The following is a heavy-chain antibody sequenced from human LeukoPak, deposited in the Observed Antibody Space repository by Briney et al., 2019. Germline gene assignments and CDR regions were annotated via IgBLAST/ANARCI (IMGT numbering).Heavy chain of an antibody. V-gene: IGHV3-23*01. CDR2: ISGGGVST. CDR3: AKAVTVASFDY. J-gene: IGHJ4*02. D-gene: IGHD4-17*01. CDR1: GFTFSNHA. Sequence: PGGSLRLSCAASGFTFSNHAMSWVRQAPGKGLEWVSAISGGGVSTYYAASVKGRFTISRDNSKNTLYLQMNSLRAEDTAVYYCAKAVTVASFDYWGQGTLVTVSS.